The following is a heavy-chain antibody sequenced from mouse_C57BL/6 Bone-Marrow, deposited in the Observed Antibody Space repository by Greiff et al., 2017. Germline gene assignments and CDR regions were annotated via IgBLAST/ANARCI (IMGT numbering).Heavy chain of an antibody. CDR2: IDPNTGGT. CDR3: ARRGSPYWYFGV. V-gene: IGHV1-42*01. Sequence: VQLKESGPELVKPGTSVKISCKASGYSFTGYYMNWVKQSPEKSLEWIGEIDPNTGGTTYNQNFKAKATLTVDKSSSTAYMQLKSLTSEDSAVYDCARRGSPYWYFGVWGTGTTVTVSS. J-gene: IGHJ1*03. CDR1: GYSFTGYY.